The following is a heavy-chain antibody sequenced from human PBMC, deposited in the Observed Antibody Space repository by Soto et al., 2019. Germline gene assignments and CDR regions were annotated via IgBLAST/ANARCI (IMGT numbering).Heavy chain of an antibody. CDR3: ARRGYYAISAFDI. D-gene: IGHD2-8*01. CDR2: IYYSGST. V-gene: IGHV4-39*01. J-gene: IGHJ3*02. CDR1: GGSISSSSYY. Sequence: SETLSLTRTVSGGSISSSSYYWGWIRQPPGKGLEWIGSIYYSGSTYYNPSLKSRVTISVDTSKNQFSLKLSSVTAADTAVYYCARRGYYAISAFDIWGQGTMVTVSS.